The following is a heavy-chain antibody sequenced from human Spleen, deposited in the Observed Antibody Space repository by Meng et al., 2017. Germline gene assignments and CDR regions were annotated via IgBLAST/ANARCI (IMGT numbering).Heavy chain of an antibody. V-gene: IGHV3-74*01. CDR3: TRDFGGNSDY. CDR2: INVDGRTT. D-gene: IGHD3-10*01. J-gene: IGHJ4*02. CDR1: GFTFSSYG. Sequence: GESLKISCAASGFTFSSYGMHWVRQAPGKGLIWVSRINVDGRTTNYADSVRGRFTISRDSTKNTLYLQMNRLRVEDTAVYYCTRDFGGNSDYWGQGTLVTVSS.